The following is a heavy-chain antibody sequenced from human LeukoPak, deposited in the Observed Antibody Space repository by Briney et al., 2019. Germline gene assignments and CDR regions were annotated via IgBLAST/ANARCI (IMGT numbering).Heavy chain of an antibody. D-gene: IGHD6-13*01. CDR3: AREVPIAAAGKRYYYYYYMDV. CDR2: IYTSGST. V-gene: IGHV4-4*07. CDR1: GGSISSYY. Sequence: QTSETLSLTCTVSGGSISSYYWSWIRQPARKGLEWIGRIYTSGSTNYNPSLKSRVTMSVDTSKNQFSLKLSSVTAADTAVYYCAREVPIAAAGKRYYYYYYMDVWGKGTTVTVSS. J-gene: IGHJ6*03.